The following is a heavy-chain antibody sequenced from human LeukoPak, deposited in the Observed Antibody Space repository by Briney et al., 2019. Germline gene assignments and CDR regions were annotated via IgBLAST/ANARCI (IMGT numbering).Heavy chain of an antibody. CDR1: GGTFSSYA. J-gene: IGHJ5*02. Sequence: SVKVSCKASGGTFSSYAISWVRQAPGQGLEWMGGIIPIFGTANYAQKFQGRVTITADESTSTAYMELSSLRSEDTAVYYCARQWGRGSTMVRGVIGPWFNPWGQGTLVTVSS. CDR3: ARQWGRGSTMVRGVIGPWFNP. V-gene: IGHV1-69*13. D-gene: IGHD3-10*01. CDR2: IIPIFGTA.